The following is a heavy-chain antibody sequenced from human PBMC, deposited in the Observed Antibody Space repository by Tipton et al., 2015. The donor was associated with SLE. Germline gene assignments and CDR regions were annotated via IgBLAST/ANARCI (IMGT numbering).Heavy chain of an antibody. CDR3: ARDRTVTHDAFDI. V-gene: IGHV4-59*11. CDR1: GDSIISHY. Sequence: TLSLTCTVSGDSIISHYWSWIRQPPGKGLEWLGYIYYSGSTNYNPSLKSRVTISVDTSKNQFSLKLSSVTAADTAVYYCARDRTVTHDAFDIWGQGTMVTVSS. J-gene: IGHJ3*02. CDR2: IYYSGST. D-gene: IGHD4-17*01.